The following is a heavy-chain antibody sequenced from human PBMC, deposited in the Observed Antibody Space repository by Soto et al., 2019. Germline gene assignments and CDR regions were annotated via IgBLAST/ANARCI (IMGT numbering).Heavy chain of an antibody. CDR1: GCTVSTYG. V-gene: IGHV3-30*03. D-gene: IGHD2-8*02. CDR2: ISRDGGTK. Sequence: QVQLVESGGGVVQPGRSLRLSCAVSGCTVSTYGMHWVRQAAGKGLEWVAVISRDGGTKYYADSVKGRFTISRDNSRNTLFLEMNSLRGDDMAVYYCTGEVASGYWGQGPMVTV. J-gene: IGHJ4*02. CDR3: TGEVASGY.